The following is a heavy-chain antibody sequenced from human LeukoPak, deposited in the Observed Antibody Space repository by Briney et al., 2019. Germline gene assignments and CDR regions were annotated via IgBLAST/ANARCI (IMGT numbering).Heavy chain of an antibody. CDR3: ARDGFSSGWFN. D-gene: IGHD6-19*01. CDR1: GFTFGDYY. CDR2: ISGSSDYT. J-gene: IGHJ3*01. V-gene: IGHV3-11*06. Sequence: GGSLRLSCAASGFTFGDYYMSWIRQAPGKGLEWISSISGSSDYTPYADFLKGRVTISRDNAKNSLYLQLNSLSVEDTGVYYCARDGFSSGWFNWGQGTMVTVSS.